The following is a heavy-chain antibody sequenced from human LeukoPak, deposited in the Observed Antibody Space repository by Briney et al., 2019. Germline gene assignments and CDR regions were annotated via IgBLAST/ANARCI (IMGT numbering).Heavy chain of an antibody. CDR3: AKDGGLWVSAHWGDS. V-gene: IGHV3-23*01. CDR1: GFTFSSYT. J-gene: IGHJ4*02. Sequence: GGSLRLSCAASGFTFSSYTMSWVRQAPGKGLEWVSTITTSDGNTYYADSVKGRFTVSRDNSKNTLFLQMNSLRAADTAVYYCAKDGGLWVSAHWGDSWGRGTLVTVSS. CDR2: ITTSDGNT. D-gene: IGHD7-27*01.